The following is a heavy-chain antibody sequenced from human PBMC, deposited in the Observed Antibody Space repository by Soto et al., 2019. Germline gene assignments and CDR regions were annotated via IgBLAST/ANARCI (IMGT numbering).Heavy chain of an antibody. CDR2: ISSSSSYI. CDR1: GFTFSSYS. V-gene: IGHV3-21*01. CDR3: ASSPGQEEDWNFDY. D-gene: IGHD1-1*01. J-gene: IGHJ4*02. Sequence: GGSLRLSCAASGFTFSSYSMNWVRQAPGKGLEWVSSISSSSSYIYYADSVKGRFTISRDNAKNSLYLQMNSLRAEDMAVYYCASSPGQEEDWNFDYWGQGTLVTVSS.